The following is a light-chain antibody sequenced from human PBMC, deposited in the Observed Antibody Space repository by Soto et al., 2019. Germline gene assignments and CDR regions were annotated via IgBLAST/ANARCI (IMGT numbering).Light chain of an antibody. CDR1: QSIGTQ. V-gene: IGKV1-5*02. J-gene: IGKJ1*01. CDR2: GAF. Sequence: DTQMTQSPSTLSASVGDRVTIICRASQSIGTQLAWYQQKPGKAPKLLISGAFNLESGVPSRFSGSGSGTEFTLTISSLQPDDFATYYCQQYYTYSTFGQGTRVDI. CDR3: QQYYTYST.